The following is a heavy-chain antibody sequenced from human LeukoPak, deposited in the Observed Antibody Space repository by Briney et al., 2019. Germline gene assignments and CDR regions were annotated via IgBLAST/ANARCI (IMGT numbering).Heavy chain of an antibody. CDR3: AKVAVAGTVRGYFDY. CDR1: GFAFSSYA. D-gene: IGHD6-19*01. Sequence: GRSLRLSCATSGFAFSSYAMSWVRQVPGKGLEWVSAISGSGGSTYYADSVKGRFTISRDNSKNTLYLQMNSLRAEDTAVYYCAKVAVAGTVRGYFDYWGQGTLVTVSS. CDR2: ISGSGGST. J-gene: IGHJ4*02. V-gene: IGHV3-23*01.